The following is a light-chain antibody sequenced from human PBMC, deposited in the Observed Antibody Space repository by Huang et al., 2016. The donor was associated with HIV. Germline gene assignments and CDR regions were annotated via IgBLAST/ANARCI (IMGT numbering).Light chain of an antibody. Sequence: DVVMTQSPLFLPVTLGHTASISCRSRQSLVHSDGNTYLTWFQHRPGQSPRRLIYKVSNRDSGVPDRFSGSGSGTDFTLKISRVEAEDLGVYYCMQGTHWPPYTFGQGTKLEIK. CDR2: KVS. CDR3: MQGTHWPPYT. J-gene: IGKJ2*01. V-gene: IGKV2-30*02. CDR1: QSLVHSDGNTY.